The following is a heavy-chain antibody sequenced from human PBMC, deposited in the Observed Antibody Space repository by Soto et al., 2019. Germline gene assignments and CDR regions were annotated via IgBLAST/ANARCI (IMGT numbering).Heavy chain of an antibody. CDR3: ARGEVVGPPAIGAQMDV. Sequence: EVQLLNSGGGLVQPGGSLRLSCAASGFTFSSYAMSWVRQAPGEGLEWVSSISSNSGYIYYADSVKGRFTISRDNAKNSLYLQMNSLRADDTAAYFCARGEVVGPPAIGAQMDVWGQGTTVTVSS. V-gene: IGHV3-21*01. CDR2: ISSNSGYI. D-gene: IGHD2-2*01. CDR1: GFTFSSYA. J-gene: IGHJ6*02.